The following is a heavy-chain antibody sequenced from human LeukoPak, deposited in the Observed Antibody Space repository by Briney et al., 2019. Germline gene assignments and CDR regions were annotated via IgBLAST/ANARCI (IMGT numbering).Heavy chain of an antibody. V-gene: IGHV3-21*01. J-gene: IGHJ4*02. CDR2: ISSDSTDK. Sequence: PGGSLRLSCAASGFSFSSFRMNWVRHAPGKGLEWVSCISSDSTDKQYADSGKGRFTISRDNAENTLYLQMNSLRPEDTAVYYCARAFREVSPGYCIDNSCFYFDYWGQGTLVTVSS. CDR3: ARAFREVSPGYCIDNSCFYFDY. D-gene: IGHD2-15*01. CDR1: GFSFSSFR.